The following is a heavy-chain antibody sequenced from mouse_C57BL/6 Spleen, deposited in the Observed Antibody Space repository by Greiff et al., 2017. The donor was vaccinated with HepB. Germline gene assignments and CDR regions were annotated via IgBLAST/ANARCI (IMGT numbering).Heavy chain of an antibody. Sequence: QVQLQQSGAELVKPGASVKISCKASGYAFSSYWMNWVKQRPGKGLEWIGQIYPGDGDTNYNGKFKGKATLTADKSSSTAYMQLSSLTSEDSAVYFCARSGYYGSSYPWFAYWGQGTLVTVSA. CDR1: GYAFSSYW. J-gene: IGHJ3*01. D-gene: IGHD1-1*01. CDR3: ARSGYYGSSYPWFAY. CDR2: IYPGDGDT. V-gene: IGHV1-80*01.